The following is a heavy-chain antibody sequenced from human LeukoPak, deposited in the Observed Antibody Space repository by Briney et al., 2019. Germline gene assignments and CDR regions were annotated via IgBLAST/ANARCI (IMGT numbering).Heavy chain of an antibody. Sequence: GESLKISCKGSGYSFINYWIGWVRQMPGKGLEWMGNIYPGDSDTRYSPSFQGQVTISADKSISTAYLQWSSLKASDTAMYYCARHGGDCSSTSCYFTSWGQGTLVTVSS. CDR2: IYPGDSDT. CDR3: ARHGGDCSSTSCYFTS. V-gene: IGHV5-51*01. D-gene: IGHD2-2*01. J-gene: IGHJ5*02. CDR1: GYSFINYW.